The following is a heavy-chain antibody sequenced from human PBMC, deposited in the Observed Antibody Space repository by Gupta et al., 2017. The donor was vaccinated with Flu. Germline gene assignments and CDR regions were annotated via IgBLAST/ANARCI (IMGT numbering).Heavy chain of an antibody. D-gene: IGHD3-16*01. V-gene: IGHV4-34*01. CDR2: INHGGSA. J-gene: IGHJ2*01. Sequence: QEQVQQWGAGLLKPSETLSLTCAVYDWSFSGFYWRWIRQSPGKGLEWIGEINHGGSANYNPSLKSRVTISLETSKKQFSLKLTSVTAADTAVYYCARGGLGIIMWYFDLWGRGTPVTVSS. CDR3: ARGGLGIIMWYFDL. CDR1: DWSFSGFY.